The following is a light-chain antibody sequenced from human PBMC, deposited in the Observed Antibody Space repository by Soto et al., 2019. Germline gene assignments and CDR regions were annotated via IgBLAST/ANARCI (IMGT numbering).Light chain of an antibody. CDR3: QVRTNWSIA. CDR2: DAS. Sequence: EIVLTQSPGTLSLSPWERATLSCRASQSVSSSYLAWYQQTPGQAPRLLIYDASNRATGIPARFSGTGSGTDFTLTINNLEPEDFAVYYCQVRTNWSIAFGRGTRLEIK. J-gene: IGKJ5*01. CDR1: QSVSSSY. V-gene: IGKV3D-20*02.